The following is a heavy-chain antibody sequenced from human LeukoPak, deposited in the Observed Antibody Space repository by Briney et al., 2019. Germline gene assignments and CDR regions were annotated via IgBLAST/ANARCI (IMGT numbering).Heavy chain of an antibody. D-gene: IGHD4-11*01. CDR2: INSSGDYT. CDR3: ASQATVTGRY. J-gene: IGHJ4*02. Sequence: GGSLRLSCAASEFSFSSHSMNWVRQAPGKGLEWVSTINSSGDYTCYADSVKGRFTISRDNAKNSLYLQMNSLRAEDTAAYYCASQATVTGRYWGQGTLVTVSS. V-gene: IGHV3-21*01. CDR1: EFSFSSHS.